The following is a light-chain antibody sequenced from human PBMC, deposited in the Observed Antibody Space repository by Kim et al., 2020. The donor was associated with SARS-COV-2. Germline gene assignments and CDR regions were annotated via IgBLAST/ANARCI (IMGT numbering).Light chain of an antibody. CDR1: QDIYNY. J-gene: IGKJ3*01. CDR3: QKYNSVPLT. CDR2: AAS. V-gene: IGKV1-27*01. Sequence: DIQMTQSPSSVSASVGDRVTITCRASQDIYNYLAWYQLKPGNPPKLLIFAASTLRSGVSSRFRGRGSGTDFTLTINSLQPEDVATYYCQKYNSVPLTFGPGTKVDIK.